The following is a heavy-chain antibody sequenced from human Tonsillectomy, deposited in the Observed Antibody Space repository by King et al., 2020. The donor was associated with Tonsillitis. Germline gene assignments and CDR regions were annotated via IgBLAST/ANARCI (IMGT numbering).Heavy chain of an antibody. CDR2: IRSKAFGGTT. D-gene: IGHD4-17*01. CDR3: TRDPLGTVTTSSYYSYMDV. J-gene: IGHJ6*03. CDR1: GFTFGDYA. Sequence: VQLVESGGGLVQPGRSLRLSCTTSGFTFGDYAMSWVRQAPGKGLEWVGFIRSKAFGGTTEYAASVKGRFTISRDDSKSIAYLQMNSLKIEDTAVYYCTRDPLGTVTTSSYYSYMDVWGKGTTVTVSS. V-gene: IGHV3-49*04.